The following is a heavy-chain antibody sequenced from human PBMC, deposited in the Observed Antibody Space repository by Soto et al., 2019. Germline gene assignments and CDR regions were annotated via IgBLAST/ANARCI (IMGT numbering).Heavy chain of an antibody. Sequence: ASVKVSCKASGYTFTSYGISWVRQAPGQGLEWMGWISAYNGNTNYAQKLQGRVTMTTDTSTSTAYMELRSLRSDDTAVYYCARATYYYDSSGYSPVIATPGYFDYWGQGTLVTVSS. CDR3: ARATYYYDSSGYSPVIATPGYFDY. V-gene: IGHV1-18*04. CDR1: GYTFTSYG. J-gene: IGHJ4*02. CDR2: ISAYNGNT. D-gene: IGHD3-22*01.